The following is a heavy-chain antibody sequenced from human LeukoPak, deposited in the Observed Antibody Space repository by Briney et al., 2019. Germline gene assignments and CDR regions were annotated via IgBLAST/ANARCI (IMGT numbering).Heavy chain of an antibody. CDR1: GGSISSHY. V-gene: IGHV4-59*11. J-gene: IGHJ3*02. D-gene: IGHD6-13*01. CDR3: ARPIAADAFDI. Sequence: SSETLSLTCTVSGGSISSHYWSWIRQPPGKGLEWIGYIYYSGSTNYNPSLKSRVTISVDTSKNQFSLKLSSVTAVDTAVYYCARPIAADAFDIWGQGTMVTVSS. CDR2: IYYSGST.